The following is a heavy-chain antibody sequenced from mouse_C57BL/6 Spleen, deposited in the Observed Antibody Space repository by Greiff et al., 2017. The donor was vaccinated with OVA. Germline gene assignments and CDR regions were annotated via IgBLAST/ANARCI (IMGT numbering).Heavy chain of an antibody. V-gene: IGHV5-6*02. Sequence: DVKLQESGGDLVKPGGSLKLSCAASGFTFSSYGMSWVRQTPDKRLEWVATISSGGSYTYYPDSVKGRFTISRDNAKNTLYLQMSSLKSEDTAMYYCASITTVVPYYFDYWGQGTTLTVSS. J-gene: IGHJ2*01. CDR2: ISSGGSYT. CDR3: ASITTVVPYYFDY. CDR1: GFTFSSYG. D-gene: IGHD1-1*01.